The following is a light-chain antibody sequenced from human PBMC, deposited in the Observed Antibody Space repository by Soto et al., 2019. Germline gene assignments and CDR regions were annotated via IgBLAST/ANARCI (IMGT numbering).Light chain of an antibody. V-gene: IGKV3-15*01. CDR1: QSVSSN. CDR2: GAS. J-gene: IGKJ4*01. Sequence: EIVMTQSPATLSVSPGERATLSCRASQSVSSNLAWYQQTPGQAPRLLIYGASTKATGITARFSGSGSGTEFTLTISSLQSEDFAVYYCQQYNNWPPVTFGGGTKVEIK. CDR3: QQYNNWPPVT.